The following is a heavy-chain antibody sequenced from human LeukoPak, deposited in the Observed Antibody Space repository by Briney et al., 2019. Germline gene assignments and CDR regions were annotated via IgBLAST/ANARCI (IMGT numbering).Heavy chain of an antibody. CDR2: INPNSGGT. J-gene: IGHJ6*03. D-gene: IGHD4-17*01. CDR3: ARIYGDDYYYYYMDV. CDR1: GYTFTGYY. Sequence: APVKVSCKASGYTFTGYYMHWVRQAPGQGLEWMGWINPNSGGTNYAQKFQGRVTMTRDTSISTAYMELSRLRSDDTAVYYCARIYGDDYYYYYMDVWGKGTTVTVSS. V-gene: IGHV1-2*02.